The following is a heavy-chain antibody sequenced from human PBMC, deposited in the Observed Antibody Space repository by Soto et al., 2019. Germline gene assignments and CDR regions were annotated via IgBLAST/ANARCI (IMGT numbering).Heavy chain of an antibody. V-gene: IGHV3-15*01. J-gene: IGHJ6*03. D-gene: IGHD6-13*01. CDR2: IKSKTDGGTT. CDR3: TTLEAASNPFYYYYYMDV. Sequence: GESLKISCAASGFTFSNAWMSWVRQAPGKGLEWVGRIKSKTDGGTTDYAAPVKGRFTISRDDSKNTLYLQMNSMKTEDTAVYYCTTLEAASNPFYYYYYMDVWGKGTTVTVSS. CDR1: GFTFSNAW.